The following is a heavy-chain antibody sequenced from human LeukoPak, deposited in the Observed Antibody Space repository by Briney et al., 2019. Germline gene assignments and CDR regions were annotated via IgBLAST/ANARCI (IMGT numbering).Heavy chain of an antibody. J-gene: IGHJ3*02. Sequence: SETLPLTCTVSGDSITGYYWGWIRQPPGKGLEWIGNIYYTGNTYYNPSLKSRVTISLDTSKNQFSLKVNSMTAADTAVYYCTKSDGSGLIRIWGQGTMVTVSS. CDR3: TKSDGSGLIRI. CDR1: GDSITGYY. V-gene: IGHV4-39*07. D-gene: IGHD3-22*01. CDR2: IYYTGNT.